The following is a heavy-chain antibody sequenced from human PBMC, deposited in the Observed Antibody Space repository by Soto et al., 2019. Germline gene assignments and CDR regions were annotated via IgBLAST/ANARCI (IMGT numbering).Heavy chain of an antibody. Sequence: GGSLRLSCAASGFTFDDYTMHWVRQAPGKGLEWVSLISWDGGSTYYADSVKGRFTISRDNSKNSLYLQMNSLRTEDTALYYCAKDIAGGSYSLDYWGQGTLVTVSS. CDR2: ISWDGGST. D-gene: IGHD1-26*01. CDR1: GFTFDDYT. CDR3: AKDIAGGSYSLDY. V-gene: IGHV3-43*01. J-gene: IGHJ4*02.